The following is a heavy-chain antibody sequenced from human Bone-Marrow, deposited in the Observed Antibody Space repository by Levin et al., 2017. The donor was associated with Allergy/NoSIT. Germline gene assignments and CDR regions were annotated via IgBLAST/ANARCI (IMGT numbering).Heavy chain of an antibody. CDR1: QFTIKTYA. CDR2: ISYDGTNQ. J-gene: IGHJ6*02. Sequence: GGSLRLSCEASQFTIKTYAVHWVRQAPGKGLEWVAVISYDGTNQYYADSVKGRFTLSRDNSKNTVYLQMSSLRDADTGTYYCASDSYDFWSGFPFYGMDVCGQGTTVTVSS. V-gene: IGHV3-30*04. D-gene: IGHD3-3*01. CDR3: ASDSYDFWSGFPFYGMDV.